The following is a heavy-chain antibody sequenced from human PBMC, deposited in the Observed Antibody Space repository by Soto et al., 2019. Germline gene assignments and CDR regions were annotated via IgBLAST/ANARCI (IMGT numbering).Heavy chain of an antibody. CDR3: ANLPRIRYGAEHYYYMDV. J-gene: IGHJ6*03. CDR1: GFTPSSYA. CDR2: ISGSGGST. D-gene: IGHD5-18*01. V-gene: IGHV3-23*01. Sequence: PGGSLRLSCAASGFTPSSYAMSCVRQAPGKGLEWVSAISGSGGSTYYADSVKGRFTISRDNSKNTLYLQMNSLRAEDTAVYYCANLPRIRYGAEHYYYMDVRAKRTTVPVSS.